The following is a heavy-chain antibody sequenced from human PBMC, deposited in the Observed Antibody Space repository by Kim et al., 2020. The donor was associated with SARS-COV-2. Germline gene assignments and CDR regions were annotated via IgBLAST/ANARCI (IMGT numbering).Heavy chain of an antibody. Sequence: ADSVRGRFSISRDNPKNRLYPQMCSLGAEDTAVYYCATRCGVGNYGCHYWGRGTLVTVSS. J-gene: IGHJ4*01. V-gene: IGHV3-53*01. D-gene: IGHD3-10*01. CDR3: ATRCGVGNYGCHY.